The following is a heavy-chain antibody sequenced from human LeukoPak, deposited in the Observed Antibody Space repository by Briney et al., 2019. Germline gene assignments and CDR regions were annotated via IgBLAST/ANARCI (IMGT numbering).Heavy chain of an antibody. D-gene: IGHD4-17*01. CDR1: GYSISSGYY. Sequence: SETLSLTCTVSGYSISSGYYWGWIRQPPGEGLEWIGSIYHSGRTFYNPSLKSRVTISVDTSKNQFSLKLSSVTAADTAVYYCARGDYGDYNYYYYYMDVWGKGTTVTVSS. CDR3: ARGDYGDYNYYYYYMDV. V-gene: IGHV4-38-2*02. J-gene: IGHJ6*03. CDR2: IYHSGRT.